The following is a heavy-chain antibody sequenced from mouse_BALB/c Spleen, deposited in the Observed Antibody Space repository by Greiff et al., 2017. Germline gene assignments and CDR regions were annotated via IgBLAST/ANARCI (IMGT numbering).Heavy chain of an antibody. Sequence: EVQGVESGGGLVKPGGSLKLSCAASGFTFSSYAMSWVRQTPEKRLEWVASISSGGSTYYPDSVKGRFTISRDNAKNTLYLQMSSLKSEDTAMYYCARHEDYGYDYWGQGTTLTVSS. CDR3: ARHEDYGYDY. CDR2: ISSGGST. D-gene: IGHD1-2*01. CDR1: GFTFSSYA. J-gene: IGHJ2*01. V-gene: IGHV5-6-5*01.